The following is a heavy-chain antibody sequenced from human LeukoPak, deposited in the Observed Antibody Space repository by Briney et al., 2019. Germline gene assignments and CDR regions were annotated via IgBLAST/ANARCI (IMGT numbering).Heavy chain of an antibody. Sequence: ASVKVSCKASGYTFTTYGISWVRQAPGQGLEWMGWISAYNGNTNYAQKLRGRVTMTTDTSTSTVHMELRSLRSDDTAVYYCARDSHGSGSYRDYWGQGTLVTVSS. V-gene: IGHV1-18*01. CDR1: GYTFTTYG. D-gene: IGHD3-10*01. CDR3: ARDSHGSGSYRDY. J-gene: IGHJ4*02. CDR2: ISAYNGNT.